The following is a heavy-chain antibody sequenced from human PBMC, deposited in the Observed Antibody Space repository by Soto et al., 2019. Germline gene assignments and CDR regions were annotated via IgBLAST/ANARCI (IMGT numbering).Heavy chain of an antibody. V-gene: IGHV1-18*01. D-gene: IGHD5-12*01. CDR2: ISAYNGNT. J-gene: IGHJ3*02. CDR1: AYTFTNYG. Sequence: QVQLVQSGAEVKKPGASVKVSCEASAYTFTNYGISWVRQAPGQGLEWMGWISAYNGNTNYAQKLQGRVTMTTDTSTSTAYMELRSLRSDDTAVYYCARIYSGYGNDAFDIWGQGTMVTVSS. CDR3: ARIYSGYGNDAFDI.